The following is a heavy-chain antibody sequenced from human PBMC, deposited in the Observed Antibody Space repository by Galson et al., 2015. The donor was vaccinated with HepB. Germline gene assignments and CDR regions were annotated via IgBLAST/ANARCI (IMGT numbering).Heavy chain of an antibody. CDR2: ISYDGSNK. Sequence: SLRLSCAASGFTFSSYAMHWVRQAPGKGLEWVAVISYDGSNKYYADSVKGRFTISRDNSKNTLYLQMNSLRAEDTAVYYCARGDYGFDYWGQGTLVTVSS. CDR1: GFTFSSYA. D-gene: IGHD4-17*01. J-gene: IGHJ4*02. V-gene: IGHV3-30*04. CDR3: ARGDYGFDY.